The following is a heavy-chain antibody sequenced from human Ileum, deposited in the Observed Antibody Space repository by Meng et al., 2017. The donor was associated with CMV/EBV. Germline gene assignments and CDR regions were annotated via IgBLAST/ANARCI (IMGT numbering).Heavy chain of an antibody. D-gene: IGHD6-13*01. CDR3: ARDGGYSSSWRHFDS. CDR1: GGSITSSNY. J-gene: IGHJ4*02. V-gene: IGHV4-4*02. CDR2: ISQIGTT. Sequence: QVQLQESGPGLVKPSGTLSLTFAISGGSITSSNYWSWVRQAPGKGLEWIGEISQIGTTNYNPSLKSRVIISEDKSKTQFSLKMTSVTAADTAVYYCARDGGYSSSWRHFDSWGQGTLVTVSS.